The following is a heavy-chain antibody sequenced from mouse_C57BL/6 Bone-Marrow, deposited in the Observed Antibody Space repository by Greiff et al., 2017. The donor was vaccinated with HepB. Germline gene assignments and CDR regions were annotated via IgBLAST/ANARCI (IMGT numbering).Heavy chain of an antibody. CDR3: ARDKGRNSYFDY. Sequence: DVKLVDSGGGLVKPGGSLKLSCAASGFTFSSYAMSWVRQTPEKRLEWVATISDGGSYTYYPDNVKGRFTISRDNAKNNLYLQMSHLKSEDTAMYYCARDKGRNSYFDYWGQGTTLTVSS. CDR1: GFTFSSYA. CDR2: ISDGGSYT. V-gene: IGHV5-4*01. J-gene: IGHJ2*01.